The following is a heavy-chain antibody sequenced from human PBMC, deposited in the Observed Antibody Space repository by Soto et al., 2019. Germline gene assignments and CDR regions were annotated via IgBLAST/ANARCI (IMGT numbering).Heavy chain of an antibody. CDR1: GYSFRGYY. D-gene: IGHD2-21*01. V-gene: IGHV4-59*01. CDR3: VRDRGPTASAYFFDT. Sequence: PSETLSLTCTVSGYSFRGYYWGWVRQLPGKGLEWIGYIYHSGTTNYSPSLMSRVTISVDSSKSQFSLNLTSLTAADTAVYFCVRDRGPTASAYFFDTWSQGTLVTVSS. J-gene: IGHJ4*02. CDR2: IYHSGTT.